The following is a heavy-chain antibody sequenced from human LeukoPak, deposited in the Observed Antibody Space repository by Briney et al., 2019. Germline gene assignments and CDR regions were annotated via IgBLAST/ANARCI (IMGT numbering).Heavy chain of an antibody. D-gene: IGHD6-13*01. CDR1: GFTFSSYS. CDR3: ARGQGGSWYEYFQH. Sequence: GGSLRLSCGASGFTFSSYSMNWVRQAPGKGLEWVSSMSSSSSYIYYADSVKGRFTISRDNAKNSLYLQMNSLRAEDTAVYYCARGQGGSWYEYFQHWGQGTLVTVSS. V-gene: IGHV3-21*01. CDR2: MSSSSSYI. J-gene: IGHJ1*01.